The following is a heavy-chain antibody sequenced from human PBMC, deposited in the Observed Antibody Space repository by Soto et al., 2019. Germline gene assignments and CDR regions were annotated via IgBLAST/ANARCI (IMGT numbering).Heavy chain of an antibody. CDR3: ARSSGWYDFDY. CDR1: GYTVTSSG. J-gene: IGHJ4*02. CDR2: ISAYNGNT. D-gene: IGHD6-19*01. Sequence: ASVKVSCTASGYTVTSSGISGVRQAPGQGLEWMGWISAYNGNTNYAQKLQGRVTMTTDTSTSTAYMELRSLRSDDTAVYYCARSSGWYDFDYWGQGTLVTVSS. V-gene: IGHV1-18*01.